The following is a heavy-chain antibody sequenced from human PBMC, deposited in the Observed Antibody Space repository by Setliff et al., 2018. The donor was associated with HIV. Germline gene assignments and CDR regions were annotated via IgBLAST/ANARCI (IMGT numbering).Heavy chain of an antibody. D-gene: IGHD6-25*01. CDR1: GFTFSSYA. J-gene: IGHJ4*02. V-gene: IGHV3-30*14. Sequence: GGSLRLSCAASGFTFSSYAMHWVRQSPGKGLEWVAVISYDGSNKYYADSVKGRFTLSRDTSKNTMYLQMNSLRREDTALYYCARVLPYNSALDNWGQGTLVTVSS. CDR3: ARVLPYNSALDN. CDR2: ISYDGSNK.